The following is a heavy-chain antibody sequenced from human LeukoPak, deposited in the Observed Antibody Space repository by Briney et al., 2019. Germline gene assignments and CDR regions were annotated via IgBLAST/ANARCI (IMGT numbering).Heavy chain of an antibody. J-gene: IGHJ4*02. CDR1: GGSFSGYY. D-gene: IGHD3-10*01. CDR2: INHRGST. V-gene: IGHV4-34*01. Sequence: SETLSLTCAVYGGSFSGYYWSWIRQPPGKGLEWIGEINHRGSTNYNPSLKSRVTLSVDTSKNQFSLKLSSVTAADTAVYYCARGRNYYGSGSYYAFSYFDYWGQGTLVTVSS. CDR3: ARGRNYYGSGSYYAFSYFDY.